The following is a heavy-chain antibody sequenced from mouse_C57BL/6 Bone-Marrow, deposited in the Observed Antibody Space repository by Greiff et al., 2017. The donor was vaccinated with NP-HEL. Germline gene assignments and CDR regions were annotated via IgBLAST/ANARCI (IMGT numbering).Heavy chain of an antibody. D-gene: IGHD2-10*01. Sequence: QVQLQQSGAELVRPGASVTLSCKASGYTFTDYEMHWVKQTPVHGLEWIGAIDPETGGTAYNQKFKGKAILTADKSSSTAYMELRSLTSEDSAVYYCTGGLLRAFAYWGKGTLVTVSA. CDR1: GYTFTDYE. V-gene: IGHV1-15*01. CDR3: TGGLLRAFAY. CDR2: IDPETGGT. J-gene: IGHJ3*01.